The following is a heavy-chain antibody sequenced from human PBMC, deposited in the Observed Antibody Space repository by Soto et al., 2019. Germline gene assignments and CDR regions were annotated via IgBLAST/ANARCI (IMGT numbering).Heavy chain of an antibody. Sequence: GGSLRLSCAASGFTFSSYGMHWVRQAPGRGLEWVAVISKDGNVKYYAESVKGRFTISRDNSKNTLYLQMNSLGAEDTAAYYCTGEVASGYWGQGTLVTVSS. CDR1: GFTFSSYG. J-gene: IGHJ4*02. CDR3: TGEVASGY. V-gene: IGHV3-30*03. CDR2: ISKDGNVK. D-gene: IGHD2-8*02.